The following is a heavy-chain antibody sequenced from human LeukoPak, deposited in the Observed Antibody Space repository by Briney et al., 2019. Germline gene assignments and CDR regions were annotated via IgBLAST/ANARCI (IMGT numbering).Heavy chain of an antibody. CDR2: IRSKDYGGTT. Sequence: GGSLRLSCTVSGFTFGDYAMSWVRQAPGMGLEWIGFIRSKDYGGTTEYAASVKGRFSISRDDSKSIAYLQMNSLKTEDTAVYYRTRGRQQLGYWGQGTLVTVSS. CDR1: GFTFGDYA. J-gene: IGHJ4*02. D-gene: IGHD6-13*01. CDR3: TRGRQQLGY. V-gene: IGHV3-49*04.